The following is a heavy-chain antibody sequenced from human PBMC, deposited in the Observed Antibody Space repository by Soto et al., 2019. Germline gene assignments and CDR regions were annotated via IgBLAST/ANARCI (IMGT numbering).Heavy chain of an antibody. CDR1: GYTFTSYG. CDR2: ISAYNGNT. J-gene: IGHJ4*02. Sequence: ASVKVSCKASGYTFTSYGISWVRQAPGQGLEWMGWISAYNGNTNYAQKHQGRVNMTTDTSTSTAYMELRILRSDDTAVYYCARDDNLITYYFDYWGQGTLVTVSS. CDR3: ARDDNLITYYFDY. V-gene: IGHV1-18*01. D-gene: IGHD1-20*01.